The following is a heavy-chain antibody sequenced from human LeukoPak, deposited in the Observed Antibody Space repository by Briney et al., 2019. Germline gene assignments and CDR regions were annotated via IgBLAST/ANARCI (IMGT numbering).Heavy chain of an antibody. Sequence: SVKVSCKASGGTFSSYAISWVRQAPGQGLEWMGRIIPIFGTANYAQKFQGRVTITTDESTSTAYMELSSLRSGDTAVYYCARVAVGDGYNFFDYWGQGTLVTVSS. CDR3: ARVAVGDGYNFFDY. CDR2: IIPIFGTA. V-gene: IGHV1-69*05. CDR1: GGTFSSYA. J-gene: IGHJ4*02. D-gene: IGHD5-24*01.